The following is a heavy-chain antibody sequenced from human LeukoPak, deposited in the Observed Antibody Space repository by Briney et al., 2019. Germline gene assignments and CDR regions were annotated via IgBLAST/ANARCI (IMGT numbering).Heavy chain of an antibody. D-gene: IGHD6-13*01. CDR2: ISAYNGNT. Sequence: ASVKVSCKASGYTFTSYGISWVRQAPGQGLEWMGWISAYNGNTNYAQKLQGRVTMTTDTSTSTAYMELRSLRSDDTAVYYCARHGEECSSSSCYAAPNNWLDPWGQGTLVTVSS. V-gene: IGHV1-18*01. J-gene: IGHJ5*02. CDR1: GYTFTSYG. CDR3: ARHGEECSSSSCYAAPNNWLDP.